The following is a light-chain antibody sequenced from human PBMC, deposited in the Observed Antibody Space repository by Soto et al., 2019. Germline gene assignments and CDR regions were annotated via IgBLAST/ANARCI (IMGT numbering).Light chain of an antibody. CDR3: CSYAGSTTYV. CDR1: SNDVGSYNL. CDR2: EAS. J-gene: IGLJ1*01. V-gene: IGLV2-23*01. Sequence: QLVLTQPASVSGSPGQSITISCTGTSNDVGSYNLVSWYQQHPGKAPKLMIYEASERPSGVSNRFSGSKSGNTASLTISGLQADDEADYYCCSYAGSTTYVFGSGTKLTVL.